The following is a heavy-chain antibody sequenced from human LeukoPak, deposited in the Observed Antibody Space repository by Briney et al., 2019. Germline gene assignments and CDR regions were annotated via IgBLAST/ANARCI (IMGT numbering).Heavy chain of an antibody. Sequence: PSETLSLTCTVSGGSISSSSYYWGWIRQPPGRGLEWIGSIYYSGSTYYNPSLKSRVTISVDTSKNQFSLKLSSVTAADTAVYYCARTTVTLGNAFDIWGQGTMVTVSS. CDR1: GGSISSSSYY. CDR2: IYYSGST. V-gene: IGHV4-39*07. CDR3: ARTTVTLGNAFDI. J-gene: IGHJ3*02. D-gene: IGHD4-17*01.